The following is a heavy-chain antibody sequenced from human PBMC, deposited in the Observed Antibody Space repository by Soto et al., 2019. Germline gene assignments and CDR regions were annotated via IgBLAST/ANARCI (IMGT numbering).Heavy chain of an antibody. CDR1: GFNFSTYA. J-gene: IGHJ4*02. D-gene: IGHD2-15*01. CDR2: ISGSGDST. Sequence: PGGSMRLSCAASGFNFSTYAMTWIRQAPGKGLEWVSAISGSGDSTYYADSVKGRFTISRDNSKNTLFLQMNSLRAEDTAVYSCSNLGSRSSSNCYGRAYCGQGTQVTVSS. V-gene: IGHV3-23*01. CDR3: SNLGSRSSSNCYGRAY.